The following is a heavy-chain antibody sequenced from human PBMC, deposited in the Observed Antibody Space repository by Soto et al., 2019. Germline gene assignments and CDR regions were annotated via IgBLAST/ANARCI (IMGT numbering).Heavy chain of an antibody. Sequence: GGSLRLSCAASGFTFSSYGMHWVRQAPGKGLEWVAVISYDGSNKYYADSVKGRFTISRDNSKNTLYLQMNSLRAEDTAVYYCAKGGPGIAAATYYYYGMDVWGQGTTVTVSS. CDR3: AKGGPGIAAATYYYYGMDV. J-gene: IGHJ6*02. V-gene: IGHV3-30*18. CDR2: ISYDGSNK. CDR1: GFTFSSYG. D-gene: IGHD6-13*01.